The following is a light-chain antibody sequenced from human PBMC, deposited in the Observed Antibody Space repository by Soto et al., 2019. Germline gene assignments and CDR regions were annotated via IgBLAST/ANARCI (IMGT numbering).Light chain of an antibody. Sequence: EVVMTQSPATLSVSPGERATLSCRASQSISSNLAWYQQKPGQAPRLLIYGASTRASGISARFSGSGSGTDFTPTISSLQSEDFAVYYCQQYDNWPPWTFGQGTKVEIK. J-gene: IGKJ1*01. V-gene: IGKV3-15*01. CDR2: GAS. CDR1: QSISSN. CDR3: QQYDNWPPWT.